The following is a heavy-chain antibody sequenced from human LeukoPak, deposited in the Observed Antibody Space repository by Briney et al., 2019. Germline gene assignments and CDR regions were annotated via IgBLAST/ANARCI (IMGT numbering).Heavy chain of an antibody. CDR1: GFTFSSYE. D-gene: IGHD6-13*01. Sequence: PGGSLRLSCAASGFTFSSYEMKWVRQAPGKGLEWVSHIGGGGGTTYYAGSLKGRFIISRDNSKSSLYLQMNSLRGEDTAVYYCARVQQPSGIQGYYYGMDVWGQGTTVTVSS. CDR3: ARVQQPSGIQGYYYGMDV. J-gene: IGHJ6*02. CDR2: IGGGGGTT. V-gene: IGHV3-48*03.